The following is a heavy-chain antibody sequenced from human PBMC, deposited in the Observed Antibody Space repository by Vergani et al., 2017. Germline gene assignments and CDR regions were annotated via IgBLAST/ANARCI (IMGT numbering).Heavy chain of an antibody. Sequence: QVQLVQSGAEVKKPGASVKVSCKASGYTFTGYYMHWVRQAPGQGLEWMGWINPNSGGTNYAQKFQGRVTMTRDTSISTAYMELSRLRSDDTAVYYCARDLSRSIAAAGTGYWGQGTLVTVSS. CDR1: GYTFTGYY. CDR2: INPNSGGT. CDR3: ARDLSRSIAAAGTGY. V-gene: IGHV1-2*02. D-gene: IGHD6-13*01. J-gene: IGHJ4*02.